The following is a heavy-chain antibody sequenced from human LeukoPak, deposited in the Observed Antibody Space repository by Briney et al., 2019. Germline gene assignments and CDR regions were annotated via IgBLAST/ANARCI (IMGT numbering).Heavy chain of an antibody. CDR1: GFSFSTYG. V-gene: IGHV3-48*04. J-gene: IGHJ4*02. CDR2: ISSSSAL. CDR3: ARDWSAHYFDY. Sequence: GGSLRLSCTASGFSFSTYGFNWVRQAPGKGLEWVSYISSSSALSYTDSVKGRFTISRDNAKNSLYLQMNSLRAEDTAVYYCARDWSAHYFDYWGQGILVTISS.